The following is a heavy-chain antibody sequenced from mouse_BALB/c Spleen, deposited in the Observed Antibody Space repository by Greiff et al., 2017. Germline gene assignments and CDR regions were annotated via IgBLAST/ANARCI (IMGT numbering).Heavy chain of an antibody. CDR3: ARSSYYDYDSYAMDY. CDR1: GYTFTSYV. J-gene: IGHJ4*01. D-gene: IGHD2-4*01. Sequence: VQLQQSGPELVKPGASVKMSCKASGYTFTSYVMHWVKQKPGQGLEWIGYINPYNDGTKYSEKFKGKATLTSDKSSSTAYMELSSLTSEDSAVYYCARSSYYDYDSYAMDYWGQGTSVTVSS. CDR2: INPYNDGT. V-gene: IGHV1-14*01.